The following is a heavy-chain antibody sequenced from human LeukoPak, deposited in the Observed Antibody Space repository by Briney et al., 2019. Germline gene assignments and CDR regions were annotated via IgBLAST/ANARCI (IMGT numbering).Heavy chain of an antibody. CDR1: GYTFTDYY. CDR3: VCTIAVAGIYWFDP. J-gene: IGHJ5*02. Sequence: RASVKISCKVSGYTFTDYYIHWVQQAPGKGLEWMGLVDPEDGETIYAEKFQGRVTITADTSTDTAYMELSSLRSEDTAVYYCVCTIAVAGIYWFDPWGQGTLGTVSS. D-gene: IGHD6-19*01. CDR2: VDPEDGET. V-gene: IGHV1-69-2*01.